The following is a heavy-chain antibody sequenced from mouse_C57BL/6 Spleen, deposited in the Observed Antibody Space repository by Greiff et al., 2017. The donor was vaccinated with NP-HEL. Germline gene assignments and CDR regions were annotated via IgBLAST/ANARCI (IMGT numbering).Heavy chain of an antibody. D-gene: IGHD1-1*01. V-gene: IGHV5-17*01. CDR1: GFTFSDYG. CDR2: ISSGSSTI. J-gene: IGHJ4*01. CDR3: ARSDGSSYEAMDY. Sequence: EVKLMESGGGLVKPGGSLKLSCAASGFTFSDYGMHWVRQAPEKGLEWVAYISSGSSTIYYADTVKGRFTISRDNAKNTLFLQMTSLRSEDTAMYYCARSDGSSYEAMDYWGQGTSVTVSS.